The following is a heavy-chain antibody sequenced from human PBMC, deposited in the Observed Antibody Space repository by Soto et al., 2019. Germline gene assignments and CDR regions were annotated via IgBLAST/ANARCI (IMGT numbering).Heavy chain of an antibody. D-gene: IGHD2-2*01. J-gene: IGHJ6*03. CDR2: IYYSGST. CDR3: ARLGPDIVVVPAAPYYYYMDV. V-gene: IGHV4-59*08. Sequence: PSETLSLTCTVSGGSISSCYWSWIRQPPGKGLEWIGYIYYSGSTNYNPSLKSRVTISVDTSKNQFSLKLSSVTAADTAVYYCARLGPDIVVVPAAPYYYYMDVWGKGTTVTVSS. CDR1: GGSISSCY.